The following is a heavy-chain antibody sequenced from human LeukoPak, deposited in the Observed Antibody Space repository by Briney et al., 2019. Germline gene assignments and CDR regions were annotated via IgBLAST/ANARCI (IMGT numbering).Heavy chain of an antibody. CDR3: ARHPYRMYGGYVGWFDP. D-gene: IGHD5-12*01. J-gene: IGHJ5*02. V-gene: IGHV4-34*01. Sequence: PSETLSLTCAVYGGSFSGYYWTWIRQPPGKGLEWIGEINHSGSTNSNPSLKSRLTISVDTSKNQFSLKLTPVTAADTAVYYCARHPYRMYGGYVGWFDPXXXGTLVIVSS. CDR1: GGSFSGYY. CDR2: INHSGST.